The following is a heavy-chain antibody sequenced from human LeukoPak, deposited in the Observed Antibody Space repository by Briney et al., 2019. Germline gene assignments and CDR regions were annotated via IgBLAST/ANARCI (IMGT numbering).Heavy chain of an antibody. CDR1: GYTFTGYY. D-gene: IGHD3-3*01. J-gene: IGHJ6*03. V-gene: IGHV1-2*02. Sequence: ASVKVSCKASGYTFTGYYMHWVRQAPGQGLEWMGWINPNSGGTNYAQKFQGRVTMTRDTSISTAYMELSSLRSEDTAVYYCARGKNFWSGYLAYYYYYMDVWGKGTTVTVSS. CDR3: ARGKNFWSGYLAYYYYYMDV. CDR2: INPNSGGT.